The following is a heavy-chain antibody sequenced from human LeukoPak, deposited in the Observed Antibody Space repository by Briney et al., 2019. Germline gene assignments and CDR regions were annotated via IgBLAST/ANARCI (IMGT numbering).Heavy chain of an antibody. CDR2: IYPGDSDA. V-gene: IGHV5-51*01. CDR3: AKTPRAYTYGTYDY. J-gene: IGHJ4*02. D-gene: IGHD5-18*01. CDR1: GYSFTGYW. Sequence: GESLKISCKGSGYSFTGYWIGWVRQMPGKGLEWMGIIYPGDSDARYSPSFQGQVTISADKSISTAYLQWHSPKASDTAMYYCAKTPRAYTYGTYDYWGQGTLVTVSS.